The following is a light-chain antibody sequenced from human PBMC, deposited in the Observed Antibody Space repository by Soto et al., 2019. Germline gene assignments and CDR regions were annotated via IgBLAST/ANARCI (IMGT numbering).Light chain of an antibody. Sequence: DIQLTQSPSSVSASVGDRGTITCRASQVISTWLAWYQQKPGKAPKLLIYGACSLQSGVPSRFSGSGSGRDFTLTISNLQPEDFATYYCQQANSFPISFGQGTRLEI. CDR2: GAC. CDR3: QQANSFPIS. V-gene: IGKV1D-12*01. CDR1: QVISTW. J-gene: IGKJ5*01.